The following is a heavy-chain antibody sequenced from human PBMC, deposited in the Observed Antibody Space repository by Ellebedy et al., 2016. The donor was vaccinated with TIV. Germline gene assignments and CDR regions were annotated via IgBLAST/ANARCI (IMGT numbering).Heavy chain of an antibody. Sequence: GESLKISCAASGISLRSYAMSWVRQAPGKGLEWVSTIGGTGGTTYYRESVKGRFTISRDDSKNTLYLQMNSLRAEDTAVYYCAKGPGYYHDSSGYYANYWGQGTLVTVSS. V-gene: IGHV3-23*01. CDR3: AKGPGYYHDSSGYYANY. J-gene: IGHJ4*02. D-gene: IGHD3-22*01. CDR2: IGGTGGTT. CDR1: GISLRSYA.